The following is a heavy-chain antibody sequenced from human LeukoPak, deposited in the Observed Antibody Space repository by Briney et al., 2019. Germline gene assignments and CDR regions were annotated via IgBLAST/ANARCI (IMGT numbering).Heavy chain of an antibody. Sequence: PSETLSLTCTVSGGSISSSSYYWGWIRQPPGRGLEWIGSIYYSGSTYYNPSLKSRVTISVDTSKNQFSLKLSSVTAADTAVYYCARGSGCGNKGSWFDPWGQGTLVTVSS. CDR3: ARGSGCGNKGSWFDP. J-gene: IGHJ5*02. D-gene: IGHD3-22*01. CDR1: GGSISSSSYY. CDR2: IYYSGST. V-gene: IGHV4-39*01.